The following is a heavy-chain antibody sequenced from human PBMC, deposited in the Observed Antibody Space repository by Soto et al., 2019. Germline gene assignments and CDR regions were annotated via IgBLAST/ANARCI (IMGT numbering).Heavy chain of an antibody. Sequence: GGSLRLSCAASGFTFSSYGMHWVRQAPGKGLEWVAVISYDGSNKYYADSVKGRFTISRDNSKNTLYLQMNSLRAEDTAVYYCAKGKQYQLLSLLNYWGQGTLVTVSS. J-gene: IGHJ4*02. D-gene: IGHD2-2*01. CDR3: AKGKQYQLLSLLNY. CDR2: ISYDGSNK. V-gene: IGHV3-30*18. CDR1: GFTFSSYG.